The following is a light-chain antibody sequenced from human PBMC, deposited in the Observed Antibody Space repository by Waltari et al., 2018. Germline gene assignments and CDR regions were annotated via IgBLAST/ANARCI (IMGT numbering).Light chain of an antibody. CDR1: SRDVGSYNL. CDR3: SSYAGNCNLVV. J-gene: IGLJ2*01. CDR2: EAS. V-gene: IGLV2-23*01. Sequence: QCALTQPASVSVSPGQSITISCTGTSRDVGSYNLVSWYQQHPGKAPKLMIYEASKRPSGVSNRFSGSKSGNTASLTISGLQAEDEADYYCSSYAGNCNLVVFGGGTKLTVL.